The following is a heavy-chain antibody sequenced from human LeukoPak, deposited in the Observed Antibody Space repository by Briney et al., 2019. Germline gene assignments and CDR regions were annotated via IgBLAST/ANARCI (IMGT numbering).Heavy chain of an antibody. Sequence: GESLKISCKGSGYTFTSYWIAWVRQMPGKGLEWMGIIYPGDSDTRYSPSFQGQVTISADKSITTAYLQWNSLKASDTAMYYCARLGTYNWDPPNYWGQGTLVTVFS. V-gene: IGHV5-51*01. D-gene: IGHD1-20*01. J-gene: IGHJ4*02. CDR2: IYPGDSDT. CDR1: GYTFTSYW. CDR3: ARLGTYNWDPPNY.